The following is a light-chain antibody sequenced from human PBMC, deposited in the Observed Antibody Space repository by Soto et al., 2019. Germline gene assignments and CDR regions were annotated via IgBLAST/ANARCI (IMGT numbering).Light chain of an antibody. CDR2: DVS. J-gene: IGLJ2*01. CDR1: SSDVGGYNY. Sequence: QSALTQPASVSGTPGQSITISCTGTSSDVGGYNYVSWYQQHTGKAPKLMIYDVSNRPSGVSNRFSGSKSGNTASLTISGLQAEDEADYYSSSYTSSSTLFGGGTKLTVL. V-gene: IGLV2-14*01. CDR3: SSYTSSSTL.